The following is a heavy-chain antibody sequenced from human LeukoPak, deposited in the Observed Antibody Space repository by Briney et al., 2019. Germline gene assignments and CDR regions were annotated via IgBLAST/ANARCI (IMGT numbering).Heavy chain of an antibody. CDR2: ISSSGSTI. D-gene: IGHD3-10*01. CDR3: ARDRQFYRSESNDPTRYYYYHMDV. Sequence: GGSLRLSCAESGFTFCDYNMSWGRQAPGKGLEGVSYISSSGSTIYYADSVKGRFTISRDNAKNSLYLQMDRLRAEDTAVYYCARDRQFYRSESNDPTRYYYYHMDVWGKGTTVTVSS. CDR1: GFTFCDYN. J-gene: IGHJ6*03. V-gene: IGHV3-11*04.